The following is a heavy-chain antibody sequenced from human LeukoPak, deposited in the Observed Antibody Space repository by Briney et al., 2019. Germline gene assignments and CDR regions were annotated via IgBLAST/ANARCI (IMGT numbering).Heavy chain of an antibody. V-gene: IGHV1-18*01. D-gene: IGHD3-22*01. Sequence: ASVKVSCNASGYTFTSYGISWVRQAPGQGLEWMGWISAYNGNTNYAQKLQGRVTMTTDTSTSTAYMELRSLRSDDTAVYYCARTGYRYYDSSGYYYTWFDPWGQGTLVTVSS. J-gene: IGHJ5*02. CDR3: ARTGYRYYDSSGYYYTWFDP. CDR1: GYTFTSYG. CDR2: ISAYNGNT.